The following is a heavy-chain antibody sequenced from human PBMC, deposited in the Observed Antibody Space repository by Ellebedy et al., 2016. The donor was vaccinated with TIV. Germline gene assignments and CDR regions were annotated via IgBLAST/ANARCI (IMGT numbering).Heavy chain of an antibody. CDR3: ATDGSYGDYRSPTHAFVM. Sequence: GESLKISCAASGFSFRSYWMSWLRQAPGKGLEWVANINQDGSMKYFVDSVKGRFTLSRDHAKNLLYLQMNSLRDEDTAVYYCATDGSYGDYRSPTHAFVMWGQGTVVAVSS. CDR1: GFSFRSYW. D-gene: IGHD4-17*01. CDR2: INQDGSMK. J-gene: IGHJ3*02. V-gene: IGHV3-7*01.